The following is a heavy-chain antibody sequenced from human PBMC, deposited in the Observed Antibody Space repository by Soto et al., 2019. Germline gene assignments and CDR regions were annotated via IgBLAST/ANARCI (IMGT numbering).Heavy chain of an antibody. CDR3: ATSDYSSGWYRDRLDP. V-gene: IGHV1-69*12. CDR1: GGTFGNSA. D-gene: IGHD6-19*01. J-gene: IGHJ5*02. Sequence: QVQLVQSGAEVKKPGSSGKVSCKASGGTFGNSAINWVRQAPGQGLEWMGGIIPMFTSTNYAQTFQGRVTITADESTSTVYMELRSLRSEDTAVYYCATSDYSSGWYRDRLDPWGQGTPVTVSS. CDR2: IIPMFTST.